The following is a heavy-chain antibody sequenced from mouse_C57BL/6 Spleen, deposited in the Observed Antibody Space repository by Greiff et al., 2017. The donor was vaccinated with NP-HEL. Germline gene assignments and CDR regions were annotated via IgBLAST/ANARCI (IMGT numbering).Heavy chain of an antibody. CDR1: GYTFTNYW. Sequence: QVQLQQSGAELVRPGTSVKMSCKASGYTFTNYWIGWAKQRPGHGLEWIGDIYPGGGYTNYNEKFKGKAALTADKSSSTAYMQFSSLTSEDSAIYYCARGAYSNYDYWGQGTTLTVSS. D-gene: IGHD2-5*01. V-gene: IGHV1-63*01. J-gene: IGHJ2*01. CDR2: IYPGGGYT. CDR3: ARGAYSNYDY.